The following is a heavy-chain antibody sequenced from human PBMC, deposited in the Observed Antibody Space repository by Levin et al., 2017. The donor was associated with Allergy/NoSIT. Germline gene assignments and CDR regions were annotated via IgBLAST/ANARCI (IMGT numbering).Heavy chain of an antibody. CDR3: GRVNATDVGTDLYNYYALDV. D-gene: IGHD1-1*01. V-gene: IGHV4-34*01. Sequence: NASETLSLTCAVYGGSLSGYYWNWIRQPPGEGLEWIGEISYSGSTNYNPSPKSRVSISADTSKKQFSLKVTSVTAADTAVYYCGRVNATDVGTDLYNYYALDVWGQGTTVTVSS. J-gene: IGHJ6*02. CDR1: GGSLSGYY. CDR2: ISYSGST.